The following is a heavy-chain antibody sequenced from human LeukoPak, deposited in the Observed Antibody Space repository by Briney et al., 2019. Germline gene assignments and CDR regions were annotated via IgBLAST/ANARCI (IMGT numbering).Heavy chain of an antibody. Sequence: GGSLRLSCAASGFTFSNYWMNWVRQSPGKGLEWVANIKEDGSDKYYVDSVKGRFTISRDNAKNSLYLQMNSLRAEDTAVYYCARNSGWFRFDYWGQGTLVTVSS. J-gene: IGHJ4*02. CDR1: GFTFSNYW. CDR3: ARNSGWFRFDY. D-gene: IGHD6-19*01. V-gene: IGHV3-7*03. CDR2: IKEDGSDK.